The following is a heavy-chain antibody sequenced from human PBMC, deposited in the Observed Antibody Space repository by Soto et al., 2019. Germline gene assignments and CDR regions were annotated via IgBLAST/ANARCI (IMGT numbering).Heavy chain of an antibody. Sequence: EVQLVESGGRLVQPGGSLRLSCAASGFTLSSYSMNWARQAPGKGLEWVSYISSSSSTIYYADSVQGRFTISRDNAKNSLYLQMNSLRDEDTAVYYCVRGGAFKIDYWGQGTLVTVYS. CDR2: ISSSSSTI. D-gene: IGHD3-16*01. J-gene: IGHJ4*02. V-gene: IGHV3-48*02. CDR1: GFTLSSYS. CDR3: VRGGAFKIDY.